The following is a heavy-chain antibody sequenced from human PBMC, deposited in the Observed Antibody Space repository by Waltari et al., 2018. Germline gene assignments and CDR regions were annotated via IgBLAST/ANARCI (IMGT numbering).Heavy chain of an antibody. V-gene: IGHV4-34*01. Sequence: QVQLQQWGAGLLKPSETLSLTCAVYGGSFSGYYWSWIRQPLGKGLEWIGEINHSGNTNYNPSRKSRFTISVDTSKNQFALKLSSVTAADTAVYYCASDYYDSSGYYSDYWGQGTLVTVSS. CDR2: INHSGNT. CDR3: ASDYYDSSGYYSDY. D-gene: IGHD3-22*01. CDR1: GGSFSGYY. J-gene: IGHJ4*02.